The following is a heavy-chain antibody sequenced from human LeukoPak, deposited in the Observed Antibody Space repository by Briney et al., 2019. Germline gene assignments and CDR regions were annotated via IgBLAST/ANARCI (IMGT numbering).Heavy chain of an antibody. D-gene: IGHD5-18*01. CDR2: IYSGGST. Sequence: GGSLRLSCAASGFTFNNAWMSWVRQAPGKGLEWVSVIYSGGSTYYADSVKGRFTISRHNSKNTLYLQMNSLRAEDTAVYYCARDYRYRADTAMVNYYYYGMDVWGQGTTVTVSS. J-gene: IGHJ6*02. CDR1: GFTFNNAW. V-gene: IGHV3-53*04. CDR3: ARDYRYRADTAMVNYYYYGMDV.